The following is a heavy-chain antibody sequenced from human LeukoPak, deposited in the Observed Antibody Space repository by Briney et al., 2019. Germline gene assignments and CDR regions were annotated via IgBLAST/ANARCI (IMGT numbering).Heavy chain of an antibody. Sequence: GGSLRLSCAASGFTFSSYAMHWDRQAPGKGLEWVAVISYDGSNKDYADSVNGRFTISRDNSKNTLYLQMNSLRAEDTAVYYCAKDWDLYYYDSSGYFDYWGQGTLVTVSS. D-gene: IGHD3-22*01. J-gene: IGHJ4*02. CDR3: AKDWDLYYYDSSGYFDY. V-gene: IGHV3-30*04. CDR1: GFTFSSYA. CDR2: ISYDGSNK.